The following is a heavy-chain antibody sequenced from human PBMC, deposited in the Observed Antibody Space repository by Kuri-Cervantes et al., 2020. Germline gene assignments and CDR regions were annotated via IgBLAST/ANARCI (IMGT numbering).Heavy chain of an antibody. CDR2: IYHSGST. D-gene: IGHD6-19*01. J-gene: IGHJ4*02. CDR1: GYSISSGYY. Sequence: GSLRLSCAVSGYSISSGYYWGWIRQPPGKGLEWIGSIYHSGSTHYNPSLKSRVTISVDTSKNQFSLKLSSVTAADTAVYYCARLGIAVAGTSDYWGQGTLVTVSS. V-gene: IGHV4-38-2*01. CDR3: ARLGIAVAGTSDY.